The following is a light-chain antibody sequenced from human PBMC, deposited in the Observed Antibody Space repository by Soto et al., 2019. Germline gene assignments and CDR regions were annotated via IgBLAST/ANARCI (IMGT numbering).Light chain of an antibody. CDR3: SSYTTTTRVV. CDR2: EVS. J-gene: IGLJ2*01. V-gene: IGLV2-14*01. CDR1: SSDVGRYNY. Sequence: QSALTQPASVSGSPGQSIIISCTGTSSDVGRYNYVSWYQQHPGKAPKLMIYEVSNRPSGVSNRFSGSKSGNTASLTISGLQAEDEADYYCSSYTTTTRVVFGGGTKLTVL.